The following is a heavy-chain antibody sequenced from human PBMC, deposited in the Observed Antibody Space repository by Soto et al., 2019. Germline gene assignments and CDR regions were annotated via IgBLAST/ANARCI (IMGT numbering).Heavy chain of an antibody. D-gene: IGHD3-10*01. Sequence: PSETLSLTCTVSGGSISSSSYYWGWIRQTPGKGLEWIGSIYYSGSTYYNPSLKSRVTISVDTSKNQFSLKLSSVTAADTAVYYCASHSMVRGAFNWFDPWGQGTLVTVSS. J-gene: IGHJ5*02. CDR3: ASHSMVRGAFNWFDP. CDR1: GGSISSSSYY. V-gene: IGHV4-39*01. CDR2: IYYSGST.